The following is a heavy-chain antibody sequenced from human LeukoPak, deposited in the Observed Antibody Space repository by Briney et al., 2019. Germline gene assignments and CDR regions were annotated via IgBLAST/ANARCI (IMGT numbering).Heavy chain of an antibody. CDR1: GFTFSNYG. CDR2: ISGSGGTT. CDR3: AKVAKYYYGSETYYFFEH. Sequence: GGTLRLSCAASGFTFSNYGMSWVRQAPGKGLEWVSAISGSGGTTYYADSVKGRFTISRDNSENTLYLQMNSLRVEDTAVYYCAKVAKYYYGSETYYFFEHWGQGTPVTASS. V-gene: IGHV3-23*01. J-gene: IGHJ4*02. D-gene: IGHD3-10*01.